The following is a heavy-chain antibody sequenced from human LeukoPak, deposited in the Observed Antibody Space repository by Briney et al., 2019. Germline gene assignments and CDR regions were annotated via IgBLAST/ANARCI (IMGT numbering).Heavy chain of an antibody. CDR3: ARGGIAAAGTS. V-gene: IGHV4-30-2*01. D-gene: IGHD6-13*01. CDR1: GGSISSGGYS. CDR2: IYHSGST. J-gene: IGHJ4*02. Sequence: SETLSLTCAVSGGSISSGGYSWSWIRQPPGKGLEWIGYIYHSGSTYYNPSLKSRVTISVDRSKNQFSLKLSSVTAADTAVYYCARGGIAAAGTSWGQGTLVTVSS.